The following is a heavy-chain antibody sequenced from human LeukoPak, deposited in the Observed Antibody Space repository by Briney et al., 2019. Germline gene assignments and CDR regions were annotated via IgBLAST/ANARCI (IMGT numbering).Heavy chain of an antibody. CDR1: GYTFTSYA. V-gene: IGHV1-3*01. D-gene: IGHD3-16*01. J-gene: IGHJ4*02. CDR3: ARDQDDDYRLDY. Sequence: GASVKVSCKASGYTFTSYAMHWVRQAPGQRLEWMGWINAGNGNTKYSQKFQGRVTITRDTSASTAYMELSSLRSEDTAVYYCARDQDDDYRLDYWGQGTLVTVSS. CDR2: INAGNGNT.